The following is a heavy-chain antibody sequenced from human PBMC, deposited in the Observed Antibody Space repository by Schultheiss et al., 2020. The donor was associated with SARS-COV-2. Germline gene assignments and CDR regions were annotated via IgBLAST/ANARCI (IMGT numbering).Heavy chain of an antibody. Sequence: SQTLSLTCTVSGGSISSYYWSWIRQPAGKGLEWIGRIYTSGSTNYNPSLKSRVTMSVDTSKNQFSLKLSSVTAADTAVYYCARQGWLSLSGWYSERYYYYGMDVWGQGTTVTVSS. V-gene: IGHV4-4*07. D-gene: IGHD6-19*01. J-gene: IGHJ6*02. CDR3: ARQGWLSLSGWYSERYYYYGMDV. CDR1: GGSISSYY. CDR2: IYTSGST.